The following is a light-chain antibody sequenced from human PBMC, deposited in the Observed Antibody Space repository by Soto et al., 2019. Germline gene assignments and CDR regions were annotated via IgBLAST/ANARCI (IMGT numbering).Light chain of an antibody. CDR3: AAWDDSLNGPV. J-gene: IGLJ3*02. V-gene: IGLV1-40*01. CDR1: SSNIGARYD. CDR2: GNN. Sequence: QPVLTQPPSVSGAAGQRVTISCTWSSSNIGARYDVHWYQQLPGTAPKLLIYGNNNRPSGVPDRFSGSKSGTSASLAITGLQAEDEADYYCAAWDDSLNGPVFGGGTKLTVL.